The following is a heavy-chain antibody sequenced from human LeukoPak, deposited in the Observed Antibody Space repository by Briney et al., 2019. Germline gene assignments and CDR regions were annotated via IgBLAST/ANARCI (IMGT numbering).Heavy chain of an antibody. J-gene: IGHJ4*02. V-gene: IGHV1-69*04. CDR1: GGTFSSYA. CDR3: ARDLHMRDIVVAPAAEFDY. D-gene: IGHD2-2*01. CDR2: IIPILGIA. Sequence: SVKVSCKASGGTFSSYAISWVRQAPGQGLEWMGRIIPILGIANYAQKFQGRVTITADKSTSTAYMELSSLRSEDTAVYYCARDLHMRDIVVAPAAEFDYWGQGTLVTVSS.